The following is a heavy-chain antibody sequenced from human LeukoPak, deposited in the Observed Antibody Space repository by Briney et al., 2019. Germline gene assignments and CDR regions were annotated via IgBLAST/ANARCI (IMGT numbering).Heavy chain of an antibody. V-gene: IGHV3-21*01. J-gene: IGHJ4*02. CDR1: GFTFSSHS. CDR3: ARVSGYCSSSSCHAYSDN. D-gene: IGHD2-2*01. Sequence: GGSLRLSCAATGFTFSSHSMNWVRQAPGKGLEWVSSISSTSSYIYHADSVKGRFTISRDNAKNSLYLQMNSLRAEDTAVYYCARVSGYCSSSSCHAYSDNWGQGTLVTVSS. CDR2: ISSTSSYI.